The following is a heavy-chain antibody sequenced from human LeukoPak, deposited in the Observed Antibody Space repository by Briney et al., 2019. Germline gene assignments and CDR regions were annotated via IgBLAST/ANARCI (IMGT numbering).Heavy chain of an antibody. V-gene: IGHV4-34*01. CDR3: ASYDY. CDR1: RGSFRGYY. CDR2: INHSGST. Sequence: PSETLSLTRAVYRGSFRGYYWSWIRQHPGKGLEWIGEINHSGSTIYNPSLKSRVTISVDTSKNQFSLKLSSVTAADTAVYYCASYDYWGQGTLVTVSS. J-gene: IGHJ4*02.